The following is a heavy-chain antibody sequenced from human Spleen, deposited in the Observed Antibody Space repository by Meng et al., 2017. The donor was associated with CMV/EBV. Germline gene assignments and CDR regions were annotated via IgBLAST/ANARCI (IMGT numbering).Heavy chain of an antibody. Sequence: GESLKISCVASEFTFSDYWMSWVRQAPGKGLEWVAIIKRDGSEEYYEDSLRGRFTISRDNAKNSLYLQMNSLRAEDTAVYYCARLPYYDFWSGFTGYLRWGQGTLVTVSS. CDR1: EFTFSDYW. J-gene: IGHJ4*02. V-gene: IGHV3-7*01. D-gene: IGHD3-3*01. CDR3: ARLPYYDFWSGFTGYLR. CDR2: IKRDGSEE.